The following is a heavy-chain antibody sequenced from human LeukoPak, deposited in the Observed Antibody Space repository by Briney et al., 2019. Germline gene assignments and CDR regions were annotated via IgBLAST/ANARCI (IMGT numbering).Heavy chain of an antibody. D-gene: IGHD1-1*01. CDR2: INTDGSST. Sequence: GGSLRLSCAASGFIFNDYWMHWVRQVPGRGLLWVARINTDGSSTDYADSVKGRFIISRDNARSTLYLQMDSLRADDTAIYYCARRTVTGTYDFWGQGTLVTAS. CDR3: ARRTVTGTYDF. V-gene: IGHV3-74*01. J-gene: IGHJ4*02. CDR1: GFIFNDYW.